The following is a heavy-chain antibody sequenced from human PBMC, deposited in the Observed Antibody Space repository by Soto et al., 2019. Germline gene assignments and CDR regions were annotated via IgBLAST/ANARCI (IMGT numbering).Heavy chain of an antibody. V-gene: IGHV1-18*01. D-gene: IGHD3-22*01. CDR3: ARGSFTMIVVDAEYFQH. CDR1: GYTFTSYG. CDR2: ISAYNGNT. J-gene: IGHJ1*01. Sequence: GASVKVSCKASGYTFTSYGISWVRQAPGQGLEWMGWISAYNGNTNYAQKLQGRVTMTTDTSTSTAYMELRSLRSDDTAVYYCARGSFTMIVVDAEYFQHWGQGTLVTVSS.